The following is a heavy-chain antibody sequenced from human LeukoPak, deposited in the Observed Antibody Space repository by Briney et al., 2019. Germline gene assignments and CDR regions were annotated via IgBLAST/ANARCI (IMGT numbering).Heavy chain of an antibody. CDR2: INPNSGGT. Sequence: ASVKVSCKASGYTFTGYYMHWVRQAPGQGLEWMGRINPNSGGTNYAQKFQGRVTMTRDTSISTAYMELSRLRSDDTAVYYCARDLIRYGPGSYYQNKQIDYWGQGTLFTVSS. CDR3: ARDLIRYGPGSYYQNKQIDY. CDR1: GYTFTGYY. J-gene: IGHJ4*02. V-gene: IGHV1-2*06. D-gene: IGHD3-10*01.